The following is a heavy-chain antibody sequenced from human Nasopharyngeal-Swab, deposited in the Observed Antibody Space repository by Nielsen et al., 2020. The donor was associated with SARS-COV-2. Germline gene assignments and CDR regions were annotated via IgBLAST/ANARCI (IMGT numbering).Heavy chain of an antibody. Sequence: SETLSLTCAVYGGSFSGYYWSWIRQPPGKGLEWIGEINHSGSTNYNPSLKSRVTISVDTSKNQFSLKLSSVTAADTAVYYCARDIPYSSSPIGYWGQGTLVTVSS. D-gene: IGHD6-13*01. J-gene: IGHJ4*02. CDR3: ARDIPYSSSPIGY. CDR2: INHSGST. CDR1: GGSFSGYY. V-gene: IGHV4-34*01.